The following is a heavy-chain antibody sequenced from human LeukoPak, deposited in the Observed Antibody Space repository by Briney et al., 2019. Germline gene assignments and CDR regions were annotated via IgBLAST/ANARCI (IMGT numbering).Heavy chain of an antibody. D-gene: IGHD3-22*01. V-gene: IGHV4-59*01. Sequence: PSETLSLTCAVSGGSISSYYWSWIRPPPGKGLEWIGYIYYSGSTNYNPSLKSRVTISVDTSKNQFSLKLSSVTAADTAVYYCARDRRGSSGYYFHYWGQGTLVTVSS. CDR1: GGSISSYY. CDR3: ARDRRGSSGYYFHY. J-gene: IGHJ4*02. CDR2: IYYSGST.